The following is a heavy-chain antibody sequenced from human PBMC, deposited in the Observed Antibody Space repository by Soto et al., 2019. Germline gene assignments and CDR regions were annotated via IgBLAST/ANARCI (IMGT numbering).Heavy chain of an antibody. Sequence: SETLSLTCAVYGGSFSGYYWSWIRQPPGKGLEWIGEINHSGSTNYNPSLKSRVTISVDTSKNQFSLKLSSVTAADTAVYYCARSGSTSCYQDYWGQGTLVTVSS. D-gene: IGHD2-2*01. CDR1: GGSFSGYY. V-gene: IGHV4-34*01. CDR2: INHSGST. J-gene: IGHJ4*02. CDR3: ARSGSTSCYQDY.